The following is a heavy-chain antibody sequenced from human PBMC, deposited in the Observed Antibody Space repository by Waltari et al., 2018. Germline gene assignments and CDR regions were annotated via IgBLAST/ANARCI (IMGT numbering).Heavy chain of an antibody. J-gene: IGHJ3*02. CDR2: INPSGST. CDR1: GGSFSGHY. V-gene: IGHV4-34*01. CDR3: ARIKGRQWLPPHDAFDI. Sequence: QVQLQQWGAGLLMPSETLSLTCAVYGGSFSGHYWSWIRQSAGKGLEWIGEINPSGSTNNNPALKSRVTMSVDTSKKQFSLKLSSVTAADTALYFCARIKGRQWLPPHDAFDIWGQGTMVTVSS. D-gene: IGHD6-19*01.